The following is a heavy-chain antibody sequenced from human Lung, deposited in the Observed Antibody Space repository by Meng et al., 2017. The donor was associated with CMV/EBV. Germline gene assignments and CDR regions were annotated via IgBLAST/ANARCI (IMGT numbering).Heavy chain of an antibody. CDR2: ISNSDSII. CDR3: VREVPYSSQNFYYYGMDV. Sequence: GESXKISCAAAGFTFRSYEMNWVRQAPGRGLEWLSHISNSDSIIHYADSVKGRFTISRDISKISVYVQMNSLRAEDTAVYYCVREVPYSSQNFYYYGMDVWGQGTTVTVSS. D-gene: IGHD6-19*01. V-gene: IGHV3-48*03. J-gene: IGHJ6*02. CDR1: GFTFRSYE.